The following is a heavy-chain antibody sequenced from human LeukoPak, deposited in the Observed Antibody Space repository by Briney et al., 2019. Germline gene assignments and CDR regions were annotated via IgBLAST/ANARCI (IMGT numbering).Heavy chain of an antibody. CDR1: GGSISSSSYH. V-gene: IGHV4-39*07. J-gene: IGHJ5*02. Sequence: SETLSLTCTVSGGSISSSSYHWGWIRQPPGKGLEWIGSIYYSGSTYYNPSLKSRVTISVDTSKNQFSLKLSSVTAADTAVYYCARSEDIGNWFDPWGQGTLVTVSS. CDR3: ARSEDIGNWFDP. CDR2: IYYSGST. D-gene: IGHD2-15*01.